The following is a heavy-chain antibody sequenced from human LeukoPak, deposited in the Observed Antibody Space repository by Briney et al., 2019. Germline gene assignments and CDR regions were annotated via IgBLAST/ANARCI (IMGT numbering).Heavy chain of an antibody. CDR3: TRATMVRGVIPY. Sequence: ASVKVSCKASGGTFSSYAISWVRQAPGQGLEWMGWMNPNSGNTGYAQKFQGRVTMTRNTSISTAYMELSSLKTEDTAVYYCTRATMVRGVIPYWGQGTLVTVTS. V-gene: IGHV1-8*02. J-gene: IGHJ4*02. D-gene: IGHD3-10*01. CDR2: MNPNSGNT. CDR1: GGTFSSYA.